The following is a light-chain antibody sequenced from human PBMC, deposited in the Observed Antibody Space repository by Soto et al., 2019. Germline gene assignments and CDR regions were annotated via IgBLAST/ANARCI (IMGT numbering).Light chain of an antibody. CDR2: DAS. Sequence: DIQMTQSPSTLSASVGDRVTITCRASQSISSWLAWYQQKPGKAPKNLIYDASSLESGVPSRFSGSGSGTEFTLTISSLQPDDFATYYCQQYNSYPWTFGQGTKVEIK. CDR3: QQYNSYPWT. V-gene: IGKV1-5*01. CDR1: QSISSW. J-gene: IGKJ1*01.